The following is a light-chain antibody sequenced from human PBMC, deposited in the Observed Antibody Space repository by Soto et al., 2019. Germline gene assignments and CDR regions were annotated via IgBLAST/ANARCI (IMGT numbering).Light chain of an antibody. CDR3: SSHTSSSTRVV. Sequence: QSALTQPASVSGSPGQSITISCTGTNSDAGGYNYVSWYQQHPGKAPKLLIYDVSNRPSGVSNRFSASKSGNTASLTISGLQAEDEADYYCSSHTSSSTRVVFGGGTKLTVL. J-gene: IGLJ2*01. CDR2: DVS. CDR1: NSDAGGYNY. V-gene: IGLV2-14*01.